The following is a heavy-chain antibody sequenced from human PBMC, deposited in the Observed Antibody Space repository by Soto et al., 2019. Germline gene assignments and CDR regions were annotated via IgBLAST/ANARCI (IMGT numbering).Heavy chain of an antibody. CDR2: VYHSGTT. J-gene: IGHJ4*02. Sequence: SETLSLTXAVSGASIGTNNWWRWVRQPPGKGLEWIGEVYHSGTTNCNPSLKSRVTISIDKSKNQFSLTLTSMTAADTALYYCAVPGRGDFDYWSQGTLVTVSS. D-gene: IGHD5-12*01. V-gene: IGHV4-4*02. CDR1: GASIGTNNW. CDR3: AVPGRGDFDY.